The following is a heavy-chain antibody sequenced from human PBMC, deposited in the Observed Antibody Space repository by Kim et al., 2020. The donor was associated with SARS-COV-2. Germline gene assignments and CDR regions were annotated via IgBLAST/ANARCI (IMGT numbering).Heavy chain of an antibody. V-gene: IGHV4-39*01. CDR1: GGSISSSSYY. Sequence: SETLSLTCTVSGGSISSSSYYWGWIRQPPGKGLEWIGSIYYSGSTYYNPALKSRVTISVDTSKNQFSLKLRSVTAADTAVYYCARLQGWIQLWYFDYWGQGTLVTVSS. D-gene: IGHD5-18*01. CDR2: IYYSGST. J-gene: IGHJ4*02. CDR3: ARLQGWIQLWYFDY.